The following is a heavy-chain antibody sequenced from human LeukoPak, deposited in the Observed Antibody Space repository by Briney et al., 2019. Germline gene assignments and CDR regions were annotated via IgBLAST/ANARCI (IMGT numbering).Heavy chain of an antibody. D-gene: IGHD3-3*01. Sequence: PSETLSLTCTVSGGSISSYYWSWIRQPPGKGLEWIGYIYYSGSTNYNPSLKSRVTISVDTSKNQFSLKLSSVTAADTAVYYRARGTTIFGVVIDYWGQGTLVTVSS. CDR1: GGSISSYY. CDR3: ARGTTIFGVVIDY. CDR2: IYYSGST. J-gene: IGHJ4*02. V-gene: IGHV4-59*01.